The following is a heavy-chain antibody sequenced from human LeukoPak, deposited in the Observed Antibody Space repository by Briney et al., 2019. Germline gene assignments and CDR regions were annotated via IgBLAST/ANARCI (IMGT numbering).Heavy chain of an antibody. D-gene: IGHD3-10*01. Sequence: AGGSLRLSCAASGFTFSDYYMSWIRQAPGKGLEWVSDISSSSSYTNYADSVNGRFTISRDNAKNSLYLQMNSLRAEDTAVYYCARGIDGELLHTFDYWGQGTLVTVSS. J-gene: IGHJ4*02. V-gene: IGHV3-11*05. CDR2: ISSSSSYT. CDR1: GFTFSDYY. CDR3: ARGIDGELLHTFDY.